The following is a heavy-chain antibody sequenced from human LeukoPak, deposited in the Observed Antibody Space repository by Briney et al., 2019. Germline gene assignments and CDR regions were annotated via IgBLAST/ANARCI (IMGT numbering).Heavy chain of an antibody. Sequence: GGSLRLSCAASGFTFSSYSMNWVRQAPGKGLEWISYISSSGSTIDYADSVKGRFTISRDNAKDSLYLQMNSLRAEDTAVYYCSRLRGYSYGYADYWGQGTLVTVSS. J-gene: IGHJ4*02. CDR3: SRLRGYSYGYADY. CDR1: GFTFSSYS. CDR2: ISSSGSTI. D-gene: IGHD5-18*01. V-gene: IGHV3-48*04.